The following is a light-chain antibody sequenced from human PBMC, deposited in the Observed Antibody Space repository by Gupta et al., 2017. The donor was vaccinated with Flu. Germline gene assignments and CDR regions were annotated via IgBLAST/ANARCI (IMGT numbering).Light chain of an antibody. V-gene: IGKV1-39*01. Sequence: DIQMTQAPPSLSVSVGDRVTIICRASQSIGNYLNWYQQKPGKAPKFLIYAASSLQRGVPSRFSGSGSGTEFTLTINNMQPEDFATYYCQQTITTAYSFGPGTKLEIK. CDR2: AAS. CDR3: QQTITTAYS. J-gene: IGKJ2*03. CDR1: QSIGNY.